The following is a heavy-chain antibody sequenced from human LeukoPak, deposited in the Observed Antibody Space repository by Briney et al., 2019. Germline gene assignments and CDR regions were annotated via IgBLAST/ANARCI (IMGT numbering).Heavy chain of an antibody. Sequence: GGSLRLSCAASGFTFSSYAMHWVRQAPGKGLEWVAVISYDGSNKYYADSVKGRFTISRDNSKNTLYLQMNSLRAEDTAVYYCAKEPYYDILTGPFDYWGQGTPVTVSS. CDR2: ISYDGSNK. CDR3: AKEPYYDILTGPFDY. CDR1: GFTFSSYA. V-gene: IGHV3-30*04. J-gene: IGHJ4*02. D-gene: IGHD3-9*01.